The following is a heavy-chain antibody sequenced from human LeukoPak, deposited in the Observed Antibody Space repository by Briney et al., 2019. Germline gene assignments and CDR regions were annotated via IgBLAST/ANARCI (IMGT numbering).Heavy chain of an antibody. Sequence: PSETLSLTCAVSGGSISSYYWSWIRQPAGKGLEWIGRIYTSGSTNYNPSLKSRVTMSVDTSKNQFSLKLSSVTAADTAVYYCARGINSGSYFDAFDIWGQGTMVTVSS. CDR2: IYTSGST. D-gene: IGHD1-26*01. CDR3: ARGINSGSYFDAFDI. J-gene: IGHJ3*02. V-gene: IGHV4-4*07. CDR1: GGSISSYY.